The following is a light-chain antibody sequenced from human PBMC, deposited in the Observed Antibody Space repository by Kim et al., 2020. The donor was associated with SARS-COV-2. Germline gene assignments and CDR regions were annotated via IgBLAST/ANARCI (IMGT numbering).Light chain of an antibody. CDR1: SSNIGAGYD. Sequence: QRVTISWTGSSSNIGAGYDVPWYQQLPGTDPKLLIYGNSNRPSGVPDRFSGSKSGTSASLAITGLQAEDEADYYGQSYDSSLSGVVFGGGTQLTVL. V-gene: IGLV1-40*01. CDR3: QSYDSSLSGVV. CDR2: GNS. J-gene: IGLJ2*01.